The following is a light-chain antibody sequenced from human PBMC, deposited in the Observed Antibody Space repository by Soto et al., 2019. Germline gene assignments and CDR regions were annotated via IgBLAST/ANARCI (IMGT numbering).Light chain of an antibody. J-gene: IGLJ2*01. CDR2: EVS. V-gene: IGLV2-8*01. CDR1: SGDVGGYNY. Sequence: QSALTQPPSASGSPGRSVTVSCTGTSGDVGGYNYVSWYQHHPGKAPKLMIYEVSKRPSGVPDRFSGSKSGNTASLTVSGLQAEDEADYYCSSYAGSNNFVVFGGGTQLTVL. CDR3: SSYAGSNNFVV.